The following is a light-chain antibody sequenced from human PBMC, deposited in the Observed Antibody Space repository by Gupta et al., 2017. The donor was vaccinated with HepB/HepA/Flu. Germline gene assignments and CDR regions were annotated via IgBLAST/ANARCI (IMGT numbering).Light chain of an antibody. J-gene: IGKJ3*01. CDR1: QSGLDSCNNKNV. CDR2: WAS. V-gene: IGKV4-1*01. CDR3: QQKDSTAFT. Sequence: DIVITPSLDSLAVSLGAMSTITCQSSQSGLDSCNNKNVLAWYQQTPGQPPKLLIYWASTRESGVPDRCSGSGAGRDFTITIISRQAEDVAVYYWQQKDSTAFTFGGGTKVDIK.